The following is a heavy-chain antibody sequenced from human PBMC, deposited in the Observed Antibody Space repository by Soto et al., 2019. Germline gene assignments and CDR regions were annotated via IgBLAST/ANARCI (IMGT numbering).Heavy chain of an antibody. Sequence: QVQLVQSGAEVKKPGASVKVSCKASGYTFTSYAMHWVRQAPGQRLEWMGWINAGNGNTKYSQKVQGRVTITRDTSASTAYMELSSLRSEDTAVYYCAGYYDILTGYYTMGYWGQGTLVTVSS. V-gene: IGHV1-3*01. CDR3: AGYYDILTGYYTMGY. CDR1: GYTFTSYA. CDR2: INAGNGNT. J-gene: IGHJ4*02. D-gene: IGHD3-9*01.